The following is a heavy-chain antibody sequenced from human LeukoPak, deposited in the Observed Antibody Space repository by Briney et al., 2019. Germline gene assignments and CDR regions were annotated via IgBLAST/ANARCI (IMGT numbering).Heavy chain of an antibody. Sequence: ASVKVSCKASGYTFSGYYMHWIRQAPGQGLEWMGWISPRSGDIKYAQKFQGRVTMTRDTSMSTAYMELERLSCDDTALYYWARGATLIQVIILPENYYYMDVWGKGTTVTVSS. CDR1: GYTFSGYY. V-gene: IGHV1-2*02. CDR2: ISPRSGDI. J-gene: IGHJ6*03. CDR3: ARGATLIQVIILPENYYYMDV. D-gene: IGHD3-22*01.